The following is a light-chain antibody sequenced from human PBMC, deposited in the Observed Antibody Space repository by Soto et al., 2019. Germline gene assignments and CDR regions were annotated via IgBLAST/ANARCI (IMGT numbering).Light chain of an antibody. CDR3: QNWGSAWV. CDR1: SGHSSNA. CDR2: LNSDGTY. V-gene: IGLV4-69*01. J-gene: IGLJ3*02. Sequence: QLVLTQSPSASASLGASVKLTCTLSSGHSSNAIAWHQQQPEKGPRYLMKLNSDGTYNKGDGIPGRFSGSSSGAERYLTISSLQSEDEADYYCQNWGSAWVFGGGTKLTVL.